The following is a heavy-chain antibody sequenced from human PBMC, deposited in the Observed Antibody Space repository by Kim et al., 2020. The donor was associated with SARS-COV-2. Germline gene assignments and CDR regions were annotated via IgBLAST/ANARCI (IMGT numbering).Heavy chain of an antibody. V-gene: IGHV4-39*01. CDR3: AGQGFKVGYGMDV. J-gene: IGHJ6*02. CDR2: INYSGST. Sequence: SETLSLTCTASNGSISSTSYYWGWLRRPPGKGLEWIGSINYSGSTNYNPSLKSRVTLSVDTSKNQFSLTLSSVSAADTAVYYCAGQGFKVGYGMDVWGQGTAVTVSS. CDR1: NGSISSTSYY. D-gene: IGHD1-26*01.